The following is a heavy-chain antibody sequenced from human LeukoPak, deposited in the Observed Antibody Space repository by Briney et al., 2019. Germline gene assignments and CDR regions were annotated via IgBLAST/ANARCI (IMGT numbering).Heavy chain of an antibody. D-gene: IGHD3-10*01. Sequence: SGGSLRLSCTASGFTFGDYAMSWVRQAPGKGLEWVGFIRSKAYGGTTEYAASVKGRFTISRDDSKSIAYLQMNSLKTEDTAVYYCTRDQEIWFGELFKYYYYYGMDVWGQGTTVTVYS. V-gene: IGHV3-49*04. CDR3: TRDQEIWFGELFKYYYYYGMDV. CDR2: IRSKAYGGTT. J-gene: IGHJ6*02. CDR1: GFTFGDYA.